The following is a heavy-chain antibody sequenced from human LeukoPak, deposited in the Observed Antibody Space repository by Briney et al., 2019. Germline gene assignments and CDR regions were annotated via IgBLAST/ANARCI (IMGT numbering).Heavy chain of an antibody. Sequence: ASVKVSCKASGYTFTSYGISWVRQAPGQGLEWMGWISANKGNTNYAQNLQGRVTLTTDTSTRTAYMELRSLRFDDTAEYYCARARYCSSTSCYGPEDDAFDIWGQGTMVTVSS. CDR1: GYTFTSYG. CDR3: ARARYCSSTSCYGPEDDAFDI. J-gene: IGHJ3*02. CDR2: ISANKGNT. D-gene: IGHD2-2*01. V-gene: IGHV1-18*01.